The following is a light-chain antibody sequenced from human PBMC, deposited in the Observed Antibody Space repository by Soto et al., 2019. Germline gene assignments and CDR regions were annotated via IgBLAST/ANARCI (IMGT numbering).Light chain of an antibody. CDR3: ATWDDNVKGPV. CDR2: TNS. Sequence: QSVLTQPPSASGPPGQRVTISCSGRASNIGSNFVSWYLVVPGTAPKLLIYTNSHRPSGVPDRFSGSRSGTSASLDISGLQSDDEADYFCATWDDNVKGPVFGGGTKVTVL. V-gene: IGLV1-44*01. CDR1: ASNIGSNF. J-gene: IGLJ2*01.